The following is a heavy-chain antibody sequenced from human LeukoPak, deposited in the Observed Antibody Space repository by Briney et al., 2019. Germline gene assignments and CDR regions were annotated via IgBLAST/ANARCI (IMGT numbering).Heavy chain of an antibody. D-gene: IGHD3-9*01. J-gene: IGHJ6*04. CDR3: ARGPNILTGYSWQYGMDV. CDR1: GGSISSSNW. Sequence: PETLSLTCAVSGGSISSSNWWSWVRQPPGKGLEWIGEIYHSGSTNYNPSLKSRVTISVDKSKNQFSLKLSSVTAADTAVYYCARGPNILTGYSWQYGMDVWGKGTTVTVSS. V-gene: IGHV4-4*03. CDR2: IYHSGST.